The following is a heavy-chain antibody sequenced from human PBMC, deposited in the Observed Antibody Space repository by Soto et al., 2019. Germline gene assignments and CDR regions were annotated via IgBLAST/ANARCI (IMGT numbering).Heavy chain of an antibody. V-gene: IGHV1-69*06. CDR1: GGTFNTYT. CDR2: VVPMYDSV. Sequence: ASVKVSCKASGGTFNTYTINWLRQAPGRGLEWVGQVVPMYDSVNYAETFQGRVTITVDKSTNTAYMELTSLRSQDTALYFCASWRSYSGSYCFDYWGQGTLVTVSS. J-gene: IGHJ4*02. D-gene: IGHD1-26*01. CDR3: ASWRSYSGSYCFDY.